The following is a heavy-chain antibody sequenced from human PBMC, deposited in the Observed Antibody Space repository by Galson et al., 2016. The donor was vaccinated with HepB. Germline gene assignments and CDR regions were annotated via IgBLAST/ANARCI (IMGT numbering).Heavy chain of an antibody. J-gene: IGHJ6*02. Sequence: SLRLSCAASNFIFTSYWMSWVRQTPEKGLEWVANINQNGSEKNYLDSVKGRFTISRDDAKNSLYLQMNSLRVEDTALYYCARDRTSSRFYYGVDVWGQGTSVTVSS. CDR1: NFIFTSYW. CDR2: INQNGSEK. CDR3: ARDRTSSRFYYGVDV. D-gene: IGHD2-2*01. V-gene: IGHV3-7*01.